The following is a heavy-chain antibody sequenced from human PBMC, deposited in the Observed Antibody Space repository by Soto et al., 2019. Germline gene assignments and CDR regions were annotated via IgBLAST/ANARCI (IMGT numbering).Heavy chain of an antibody. J-gene: IGHJ6*02. Sequence: QVQLMESGGGVVQPGKSLRLSCVGSGFTFSSYGMHWVRQAPGKGLEWVAGISYDGTKKYCGDSVKGRFSISRDNSRQTVYLQMDSLRAEDTAVYYCAKVGSIAVYHYHYALDVWGQGTTVTVSS. V-gene: IGHV3-30*18. D-gene: IGHD6-6*01. CDR3: AKVGSIAVYHYHYALDV. CDR2: ISYDGTKK. CDR1: GFTFSSYG.